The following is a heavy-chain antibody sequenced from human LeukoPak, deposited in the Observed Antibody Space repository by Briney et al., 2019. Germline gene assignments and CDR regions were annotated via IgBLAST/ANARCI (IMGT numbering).Heavy chain of an antibody. CDR3: ARDRLNYDILTGFPY. CDR1: GYTFTGYY. CDR2: IIPIFGTA. V-gene: IGHV1-69*13. D-gene: IGHD3-9*01. Sequence: SVKVSCKASGYTFTGYYMHWVRQAPGQGLEWMGGIIPIFGTANYAQKFQGRVTITADESTSTAYMELSSLRSEDTAVYYCARDRLNYDILTGFPYWGQGTLVTVSS. J-gene: IGHJ4*02.